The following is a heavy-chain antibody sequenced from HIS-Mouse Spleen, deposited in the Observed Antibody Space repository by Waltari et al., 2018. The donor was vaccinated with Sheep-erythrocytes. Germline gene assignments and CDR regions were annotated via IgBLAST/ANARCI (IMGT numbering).Heavy chain of an antibody. V-gene: IGHV3-74*01. CDR3: ARETEWELSFDY. CDR2: INSDGSST. CDR1: GFTFSSYW. Sequence: EVQLVESGGGLVQPGGSLRLSCAASGFTFSSYWMHWVRQAPGKGLVWVSRINSDGSSTSYADSWKGRFTISRDNAKNTLYLQMNSLRAEDTAVYYFARETEWELSFDYWGQGTLVTVSS. D-gene: IGHD1-26*01. J-gene: IGHJ4*02.